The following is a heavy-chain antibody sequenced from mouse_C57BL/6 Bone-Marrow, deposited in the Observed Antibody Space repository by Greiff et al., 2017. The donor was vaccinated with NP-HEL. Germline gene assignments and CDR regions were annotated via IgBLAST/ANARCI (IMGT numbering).Heavy chain of an antibody. J-gene: IGHJ4*01. CDR3: ARRRAMDY. CDR2: ISNGGGST. Sequence: EVKLVESGGGLVQPGGSLKLSCAASGFTFSDYYMYWVRQTPEKRLEWVAYISNGGGSTYYPDTVKGRFTISRDNAKNTLYLQMSRLQSEDTAMYYCARRRAMDYWGQGTSVTVSS. CDR1: GFTFSDYY. V-gene: IGHV5-12*01.